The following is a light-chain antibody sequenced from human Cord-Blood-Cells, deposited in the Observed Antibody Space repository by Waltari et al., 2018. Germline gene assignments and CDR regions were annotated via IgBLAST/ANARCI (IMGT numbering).Light chain of an antibody. J-gene: IGKJ1*01. Sequence: DIVMTQSPDSLAVSLGERATTNCKSSQSVLHSSNNKNYLAWYQQKPGQPPKLLIYWASTRESGVPDRFSGSGSGTDFTLTISSLQAEDVAVYYCQQYYSTPRTFGQGTKVEIK. V-gene: IGKV4-1*01. CDR1: QSVLHSSNNKNY. CDR2: WAS. CDR3: QQYYSTPRT.